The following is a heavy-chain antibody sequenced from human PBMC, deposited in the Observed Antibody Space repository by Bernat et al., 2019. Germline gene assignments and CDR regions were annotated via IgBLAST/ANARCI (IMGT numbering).Heavy chain of an antibody. Sequence: QVQLRQSGPGLVKPSQTLSLNCAISGDSVSSNSVTWNWIRQSPSRGLEWLGRTYYRSKWYNEYAVSVKSRITINPDTSKNQFSLQLTFVTPDDTAVYYCARGDWPKGHDYWGQGTLVTVSS. CDR2: TYYRSKWYN. V-gene: IGHV6-1*01. J-gene: IGHJ4*02. CDR3: ARGDWPKGHDY. D-gene: IGHD2-21*01. CDR1: GDSVSSNSVT.